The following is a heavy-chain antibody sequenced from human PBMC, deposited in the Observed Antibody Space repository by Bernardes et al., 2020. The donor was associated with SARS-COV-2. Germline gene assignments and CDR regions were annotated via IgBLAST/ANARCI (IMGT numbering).Heavy chain of an antibody. Sequence: GGSLRLSCAASGFTFSNNAMSWARQAPGKGLEWVSSISAVGGGTYYADSMKGRFTISRDNSKNTLYLQMNTLRAEDTAVYYCAKHTGYSSSAMDVWGQGTTVTVS. CDR2: ISAVGGGT. J-gene: IGHJ6*02. V-gene: IGHV3-23*01. CDR3: AKHTGYSSSAMDV. CDR1: GFTFSNNA. D-gene: IGHD6-6*01.